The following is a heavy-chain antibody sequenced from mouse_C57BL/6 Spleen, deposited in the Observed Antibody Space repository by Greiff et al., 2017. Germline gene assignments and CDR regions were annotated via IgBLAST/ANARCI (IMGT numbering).Heavy chain of an antibody. D-gene: IGHD2-3*01. CDR1: GYAFSSSW. J-gene: IGHJ1*03. Sequence: QVQLQQSGPELVKPGASVKISCKASGYAFSSSWLNWVKQRPGKGLEWIGRIYPGDGETNYNGKFKGKATLTVDKSSSTAYMQLSSLTSEDSAVYFCARRLLRRENGYCDVWGTGTTVTVSS. CDR2: IYPGDGET. V-gene: IGHV1-82*01. CDR3: ARRLLRRENGYCDV.